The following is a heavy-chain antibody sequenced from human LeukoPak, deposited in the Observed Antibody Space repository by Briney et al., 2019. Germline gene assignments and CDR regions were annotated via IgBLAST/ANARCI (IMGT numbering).Heavy chain of an antibody. CDR1: GDSINSYY. V-gene: IGHV4-59*01. D-gene: IGHD3-10*01. CDR2: IYYSGTT. CDR3: ATEGRFGEFADI. Sequence: SETLSLTCTVSGDSINSYYWSWIRQPPGRRLERIGYIYYSGTTKYNPSLKSRVTISVDTSKNQLSLKLSSMTAADTAVYYCATEGRFGEFADIWGQGTMVTVSS. J-gene: IGHJ3*02.